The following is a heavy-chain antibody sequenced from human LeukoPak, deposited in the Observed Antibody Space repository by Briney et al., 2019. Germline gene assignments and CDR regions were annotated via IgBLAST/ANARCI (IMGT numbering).Heavy chain of an antibody. CDR3: ARDRFSGYYDSSERGIDY. D-gene: IGHD3-22*01. CDR2: IWYDGSNK. Sequence: SGGSLRLSCAASGFTFSSYVMHWVRQAPGKGLEWVAVIWYDGSNKYYADSVKGRFTISRDNSKNTLYLQMNSLRAEDTAVYYCARDRFSGYYDSSERGIDYWGQGTLVTVSS. J-gene: IGHJ4*02. CDR1: GFTFSSYV. V-gene: IGHV3-33*01.